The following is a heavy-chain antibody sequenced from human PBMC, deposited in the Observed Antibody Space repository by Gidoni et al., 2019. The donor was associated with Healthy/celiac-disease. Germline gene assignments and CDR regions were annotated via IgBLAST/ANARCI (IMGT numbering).Heavy chain of an antibody. D-gene: IGHD6-6*01. Sequence: SWIRLPPGKGLEWMGYIYYSGSTNYTPSLKSRVTITVDTSKNQFSLKLSSVTAADTAVYYCARLGSSRSSSRYYYVMDVWGQGTTVTVSS. CDR2: IYYSGST. J-gene: IGHJ6*02. CDR3: ARLGSSRSSSRYYYVMDV. V-gene: IGHV4-59*08.